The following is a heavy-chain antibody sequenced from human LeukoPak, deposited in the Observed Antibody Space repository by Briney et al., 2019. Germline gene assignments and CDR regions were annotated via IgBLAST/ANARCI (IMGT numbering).Heavy chain of an antibody. D-gene: IGHD2-2*01. CDR1: GFSVSSYY. Sequence: GGSLRLSCAASGFSVSSYYMDWVRQAPGKGLEWVSVIYSGGSTYYADSVKGRFTISRDNSKNTLFVQMNSLRAEDTAVYYCAKRALYCSSTSCYSYFDYWGQGTLVTVSS. CDR2: IYSGGST. V-gene: IGHV3-53*01. J-gene: IGHJ4*02. CDR3: AKRALYCSSTSCYSYFDY.